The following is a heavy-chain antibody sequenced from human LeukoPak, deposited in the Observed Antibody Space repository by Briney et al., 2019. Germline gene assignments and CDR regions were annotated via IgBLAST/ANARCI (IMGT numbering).Heavy chain of an antibody. D-gene: IGHD6-13*01. Sequence: PGGSLRLSCAASGFTFSSYWMSWVRQAPGKGLEWVSSISSSSSYIYYADSVKGRFTISRDNAKNSLYLQMNSLRAEDTAVYYCARGQRGSSWLNYWGQGTLVTVSS. V-gene: IGHV3-21*01. CDR1: GFTFSSYW. CDR2: ISSSSSYI. CDR3: ARGQRGSSWLNY. J-gene: IGHJ4*02.